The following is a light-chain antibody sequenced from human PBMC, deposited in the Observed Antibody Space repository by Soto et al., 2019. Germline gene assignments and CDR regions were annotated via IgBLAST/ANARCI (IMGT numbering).Light chain of an antibody. CDR3: QQFGSSPT. V-gene: IGKV3-20*01. J-gene: IGKJ1*01. Sequence: IVLTQSPGTLSLSPGERATLSCRASQSVSSNFLTWYQQKPGQPPRLLIYGASSRATGIPDRFSGSGSGTDFTLTSSRLEPEDFAVYYCQQFGSSPTFGQGTKVEIK. CDR2: GAS. CDR1: QSVSSNF.